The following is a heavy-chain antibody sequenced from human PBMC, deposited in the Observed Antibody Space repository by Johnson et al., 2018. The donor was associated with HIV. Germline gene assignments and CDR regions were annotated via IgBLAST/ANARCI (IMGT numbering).Heavy chain of an antibody. CDR3: ARVQLLADDVFNI. CDR2: INSDGSSA. CDR1: GFTFSTNW. V-gene: IGHV3-74*01. Sequence: VQLVESGGDLVQPGGSLRLSCVGSGFTFSTNWMHWVRQAPGKGLVWVSRINSDGSSASYAESVQGRFTISRDTAKNPLYLQMDSLGAEDTAVYYCARVQLLADDVFNIWGQGTMVTVSS. D-gene: IGHD3-3*02. J-gene: IGHJ3*02.